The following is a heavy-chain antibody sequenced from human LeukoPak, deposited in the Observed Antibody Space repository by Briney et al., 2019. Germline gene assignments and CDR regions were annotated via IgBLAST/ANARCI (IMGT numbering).Heavy chain of an antibody. V-gene: IGHV4-59*01. Sequence: SETLSLTCTVSDDSISSYYWSWIRQPPGKGLEWIGYIYYSGSTKYNPSLKSRVTISVDTSKNQFSLKLNSVTAADTAVYYCARGGAGNCGGACYLNRFDPWGQGTLVTVSS. J-gene: IGHJ5*02. CDR1: DDSISSYY. CDR3: ARGGAGNCGGACYLNRFDP. CDR2: IYYSGST. D-gene: IGHD2-21*02.